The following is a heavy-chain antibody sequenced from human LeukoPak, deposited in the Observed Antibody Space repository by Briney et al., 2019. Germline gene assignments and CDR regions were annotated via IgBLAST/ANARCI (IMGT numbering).Heavy chain of an antibody. CDR1: GGSISSGDYY. Sequence: PSGTLSLTCTVSGGSISSGDYYWGWIRQPPGKGLEWIGYIYYSGRTYYNPSLKSRVTISVDTSKNQLSLKLSSVTAADTAVYYCARGYCSGGKCLLDYWGQGTLVRLST. CDR2: IYYSGRT. D-gene: IGHD2-15*01. V-gene: IGHV4-30-4*01. CDR3: ARGYCSGGKCLLDY. J-gene: IGHJ4*02.